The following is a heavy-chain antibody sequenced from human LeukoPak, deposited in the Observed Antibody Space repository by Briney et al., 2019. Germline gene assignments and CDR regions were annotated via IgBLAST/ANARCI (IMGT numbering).Heavy chain of an antibody. CDR2: IRYDGSNK. CDR3: AKDREANYYYYYYMDV. J-gene: IGHJ6*03. Sequence: GGSLRLSCAASGFTFNNYGMHWVRQAPGKGLEWVAFIRYDGSNKYYADSVKGRFTISRDNSKNTLYLQMNSLRAEDTAVYYCAKDREANYYYYYYMDVWGKGTTVTISS. D-gene: IGHD4/OR15-4a*01. CDR1: GFTFNNYG. V-gene: IGHV3-30*02.